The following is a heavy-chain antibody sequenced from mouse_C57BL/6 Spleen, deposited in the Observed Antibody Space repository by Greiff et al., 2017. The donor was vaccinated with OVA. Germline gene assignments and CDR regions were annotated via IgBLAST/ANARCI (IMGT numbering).Heavy chain of an antibody. CDR1: GYAFSSSW. V-gene: IGHV1-82*01. D-gene: IGHD3-2*02. CDR3: AGVDSSGYNAY. J-gene: IGHJ3*01. CDR2: IYPGDGDT. Sequence: QVQLQQSGPELVKPGASVKISCKASGYAFSSSWMNWVKQRPGKGLEWIGRIYPGDGDTNYNGKFKGKATLTADKSSSTAYMQLSSLTSEDSAVYFCAGVDSSGYNAYWGQGTLVTVSA.